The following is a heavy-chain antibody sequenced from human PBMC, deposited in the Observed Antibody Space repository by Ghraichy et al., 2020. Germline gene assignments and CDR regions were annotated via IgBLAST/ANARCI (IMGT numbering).Heavy chain of an antibody. CDR3: ARGTGPTPPTYFFDY. Sequence: SQTLSLTCAISGDSVSSTTDAWNWTRQSPSRGLEWLGRTFYRSQWYNDYAPSVKGRITINPDTSKNQFSLQLDSVTPEDTTVYFCARGTGPTPPTYFFDYWSHGTLLTVSS. CDR1: GDSVSSTTDA. V-gene: IGHV6-1*01. CDR2: TFYRSQWYN. D-gene: IGHD2-15*01. J-gene: IGHJ4*01.